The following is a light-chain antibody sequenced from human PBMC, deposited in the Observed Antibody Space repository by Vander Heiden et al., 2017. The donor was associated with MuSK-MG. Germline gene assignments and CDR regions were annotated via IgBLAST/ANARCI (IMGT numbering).Light chain of an antibody. V-gene: IGKV1-5*01. J-gene: IGKJ1*01. CDR3: LWDNSYSWA. Sequence: DIQMTQSPSTLSASVGDRVTITCRASQSISSRLAWYQQKLGKAPEVLIYDASSLERRVPSRFRSTGPGTEFTLTIMSLQPDAFAPSYCLWDNSYSWAFGQGTRVEIK. CDR1: QSISSR. CDR2: DAS.